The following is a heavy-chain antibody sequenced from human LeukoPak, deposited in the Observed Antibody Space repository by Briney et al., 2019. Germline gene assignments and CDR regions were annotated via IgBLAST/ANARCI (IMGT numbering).Heavy chain of an antibody. D-gene: IGHD3-16*01. J-gene: IGHJ4*02. CDR2: ISSNGGNT. CDR3: VRGTGY. CDR1: GFTFSTYV. Sequence: GGSLRLSCSVSGFTFSTYVMHWVRQAPGKGLEYFSAISSNGGNTYYADSVKGRFTIPRNNSKNTLYLQKSGLRADDTAVYFCVRGTGYWGQGTLVTVSS. V-gene: IGHV3-64D*06.